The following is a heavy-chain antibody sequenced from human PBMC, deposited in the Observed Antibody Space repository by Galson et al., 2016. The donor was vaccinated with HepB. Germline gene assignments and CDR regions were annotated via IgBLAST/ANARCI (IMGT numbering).Heavy chain of an antibody. CDR1: GYPFNNYD. CDR2: MNPIRGST. Sequence: SCKASGYPFNNYDVTWVRPAAGHGLEWMGWMNPIRGSTGYAQKFQGRVTMTRDTAIGTAYMELSSLTSEDSAMYYCAEGSGSYGLGYFASWGQGTLVTVSS. V-gene: IGHV1-8*01. D-gene: IGHD3-10*01. CDR3: AEGSGSYGLGYFAS. J-gene: IGHJ4*02.